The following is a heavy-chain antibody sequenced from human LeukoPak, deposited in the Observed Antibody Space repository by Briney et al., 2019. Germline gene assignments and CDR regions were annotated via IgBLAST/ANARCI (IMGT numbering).Heavy chain of an antibody. V-gene: IGHV4-34*01. J-gene: IGHJ4*02. CDR1: GGSFSGYY. CDR3: ARGTSIAIDY. Sequence: SETLSLTCAVYGGSFSGYYWSWIRQPPGKGLEWIGEVDHSGNTNYNPSLKSRVTISVDTSKNQFSLKLSSVTAADTAVYYCARGTSIAIDYWGQGTLVTVSS. CDR2: VDHSGNT. D-gene: IGHD6-6*01.